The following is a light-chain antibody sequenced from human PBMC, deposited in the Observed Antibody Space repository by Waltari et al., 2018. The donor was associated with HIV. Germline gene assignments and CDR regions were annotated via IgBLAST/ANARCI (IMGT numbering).Light chain of an antibody. CDR3: CSRAGGSTYV. CDR1: SSPVGSCDC. V-gene: IGLV2-23*02. J-gene: IGLJ1*01. CDR2: GVS. Sequence: QSALTQPASVSGSPGQSITISCTRTSSPVGSCDCVSWYQQHPGTAPKLMIYGVSKRPSGVSNRFSGSKSGNTASLTISGLQAEDEADYYCCSRAGGSTYVFGTGTKITVL.